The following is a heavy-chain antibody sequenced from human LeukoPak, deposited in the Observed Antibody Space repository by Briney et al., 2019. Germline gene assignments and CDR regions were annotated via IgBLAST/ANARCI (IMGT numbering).Heavy chain of an antibody. CDR2: IYYSGST. CDR3: ARLGGVAAYLDY. CDR1: GGSISSSSYY. J-gene: IGHJ4*02. D-gene: IGHD6-13*01. Sequence: SETLSLTCTVSGGSISSSSYYWGWIRQPPWKGLEWIGSIYYSGSTYYNPSLKSRVTISVDTSKNQFSLKLSSVSAADKAVYYCARLGGVAAYLDYWRQGTLVTVSS. V-gene: IGHV4-39*01.